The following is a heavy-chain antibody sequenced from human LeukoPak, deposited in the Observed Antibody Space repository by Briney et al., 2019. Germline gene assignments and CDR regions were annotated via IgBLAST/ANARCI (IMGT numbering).Heavy chain of an antibody. V-gene: IGHV3-74*01. CDR2: INTDGIIT. CDR1: GFTFSSYW. Sequence: GGSLRLSCAASGFTFSSYWMHWVRQAPGKGLVWVSRINTDGIITSYADSVKGRFTISRDNAKSTLYLQMNSLRAEDTAVYYCARANIAAGAGFDYWGQGTLVTVSS. J-gene: IGHJ4*02. D-gene: IGHD6-13*01. CDR3: ARANIAAGAGFDY.